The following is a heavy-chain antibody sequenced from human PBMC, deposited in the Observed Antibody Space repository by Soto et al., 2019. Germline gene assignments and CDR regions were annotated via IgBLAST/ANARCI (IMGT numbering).Heavy chain of an antibody. D-gene: IGHD6-6*01. J-gene: IGHJ4*02. V-gene: IGHV1-3*01. CDR2: FNAGNGNT. Sequence: QVQLVQSGAEVKKPGASVKVSCKASGYTFTSYAMHWVRQAPGQRLEWMGWFNAGNGNTKYSQKFQGRVTITRDTSASTAYMELSSLRSEDTAVYYCARGDGLAGPQLGFDYWGQGTLVTVSS. CDR1: GYTFTSYA. CDR3: ARGDGLAGPQLGFDY.